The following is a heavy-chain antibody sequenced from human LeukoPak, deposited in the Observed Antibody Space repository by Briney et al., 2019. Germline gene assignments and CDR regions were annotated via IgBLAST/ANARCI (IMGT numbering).Heavy chain of an antibody. CDR3: ARGCTRSNFDWPWGWFDP. CDR2: INPNSGGT. CDR1: GYTFTGYY. D-gene: IGHD3-9*01. J-gene: IGHJ5*02. Sequence: ASVKVSCKASGYTFTGYYMHWVRQAPGQGLEWMGWINPNSGGTNYAQKFQGRVTMTRDTSISTAYMELSRLRSDDTAVYYYARGCTRSNFDWPWGWFDPWGQGTLVTVSS. V-gene: IGHV1-2*02.